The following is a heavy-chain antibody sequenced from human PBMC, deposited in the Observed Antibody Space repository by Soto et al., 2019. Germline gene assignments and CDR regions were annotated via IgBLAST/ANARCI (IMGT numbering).Heavy chain of an antibody. J-gene: IGHJ6*03. V-gene: IGHV5-51*01. CDR1: GYSFTSYW. D-gene: IGHD3-3*01. Sequence: PGESLKISCKGSGYSFTSYWIGWVRQMPGKGLEWMGIIYPGDSDTRYSPSFQGQVTISADKSISTAYLQWNSLKASDTAMYYCARHRSVPAYYYFWSGGYYYYMDVWGKGTTVTVSS. CDR3: ARHRSVPAYYYFWSGGYYYYMDV. CDR2: IYPGDSDT.